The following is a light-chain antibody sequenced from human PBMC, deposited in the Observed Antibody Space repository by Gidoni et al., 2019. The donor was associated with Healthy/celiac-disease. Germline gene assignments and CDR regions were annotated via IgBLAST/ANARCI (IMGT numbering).Light chain of an antibody. CDR2: GAS. CDR1: QSVSSSY. J-gene: IGKJ1*01. V-gene: IGKV3-20*01. Sequence: EIVLTQSPGPLSLSPGERATLSCRASQSVSSSYLAWYQQKPGQAPRLLIYGASSRATGIPDRCSGSGSGTDFTLTISRLEPEDLAVYYCQKYGSTGTFGQGTKVEIK. CDR3: QKYGSTGT.